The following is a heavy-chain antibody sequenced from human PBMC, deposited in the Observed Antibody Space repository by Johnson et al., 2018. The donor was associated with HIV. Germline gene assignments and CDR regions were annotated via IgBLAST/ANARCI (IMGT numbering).Heavy chain of an antibody. CDR1: GFTFSSYW. CDR2: IKKDGSDK. CDR3: ARDGPRRDAYDI. V-gene: IGHV3-7*01. J-gene: IGHJ3*02. Sequence: VQLVESGGGLVKPGGSLRLSCVASGFTFSSYWMSWVRQAPGKGLEWVANIKKDGSDKYYVDSVKGRFTISRDNAKNSLYLQINGLRAEDMAVYYCARDGPRRDAYDIWDQGTMVTVSS.